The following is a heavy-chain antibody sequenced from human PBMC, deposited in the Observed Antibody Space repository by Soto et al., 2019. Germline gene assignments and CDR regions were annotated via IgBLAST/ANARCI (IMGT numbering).Heavy chain of an antibody. CDR2: IYYSGST. Sequence: PSETLSLTCTVSGGSISSYYWRWIRQPPGKGLKWIGYIYYSGSTNYNPSLKSRVTISVDTSKNQFSLKLSSVTAADTAVYYCARAKAPLYSSSWYWFDPWGQGTLVTVS. CDR3: ARAKAPLYSSSWYWFDP. CDR1: GGSISSYY. J-gene: IGHJ5*02. V-gene: IGHV4-59*08. D-gene: IGHD6-13*01.